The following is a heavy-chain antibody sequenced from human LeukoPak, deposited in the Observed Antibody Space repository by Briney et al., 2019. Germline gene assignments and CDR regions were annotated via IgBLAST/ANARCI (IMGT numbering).Heavy chain of an antibody. CDR2: IYYSGTT. J-gene: IGHJ6*03. V-gene: IGHV4-39*07. Sequence: SEPLSLTCTISGGSISSSNYHWGWIRQPPGKGLEWIGSIYYSGTTYYNPSLKSRVTISIDTSKNQFFLKLTSVTAADTAVYYCARDGRASYYYYYMDVWGEGPTVTVSS. CDR1: GGSISSSNYH. CDR3: ARDGRASYYYYYMDV.